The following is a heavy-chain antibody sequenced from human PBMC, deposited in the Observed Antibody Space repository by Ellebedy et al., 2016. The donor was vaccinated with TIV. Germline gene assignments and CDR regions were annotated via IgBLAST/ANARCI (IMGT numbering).Heavy chain of an antibody. CDR3: ARDRRYCSGGSCSFYFDS. CDR2: INAGNGNT. J-gene: IGHJ4*02. CDR1: GYTFTSYA. V-gene: IGHV1-3*01. Sequence: ASVKVSCKASGYTFTSYAMHWVRQAPGQRLEWMGWINAGNGNTKYSQKFQGRVTMTRDTSTSKVYMELSSLRSEDKAVYYCARDRRYCSGGSCSFYFDSWGQGTLVTVSS. D-gene: IGHD2-15*01.